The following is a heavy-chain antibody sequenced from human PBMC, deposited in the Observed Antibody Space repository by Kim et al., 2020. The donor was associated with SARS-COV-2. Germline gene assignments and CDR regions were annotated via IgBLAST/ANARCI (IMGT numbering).Heavy chain of an antibody. Sequence: GGSLRLSCAASGFTFSSYGMHWVRQAPGKGLEWVAVISYDGSNKYYADSVKGRFTISRDNSKNTLYLQMNSLRAEDTAVYYCAKDIPHTSYYYYGMDVWGQGTTVTVSS. V-gene: IGHV3-30*18. CDR1: GFTFSSYG. J-gene: IGHJ6*02. CDR2: ISYDGSNK. CDR3: AKDIPHTSYYYYGMDV.